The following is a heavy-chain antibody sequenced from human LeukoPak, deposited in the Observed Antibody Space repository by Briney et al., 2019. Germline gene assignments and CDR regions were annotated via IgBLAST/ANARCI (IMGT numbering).Heavy chain of an antibody. J-gene: IGHJ4*02. CDR1: GYTFTNYG. D-gene: IGHD6-13*01. CDR2: ISAYNGNT. CDR3: AREGYTNNWYYHDY. V-gene: IGHV1-18*01. Sequence: RASVKVSCKASGYTFTNYGIDWVRQAPGQGLEWMGWISAYNGNTKYSQEVQGRLTMTTDTSTSTAYMELRSLRSDDTAVYYCAREGYTNNWYYHDYWGQGTLVTVSS.